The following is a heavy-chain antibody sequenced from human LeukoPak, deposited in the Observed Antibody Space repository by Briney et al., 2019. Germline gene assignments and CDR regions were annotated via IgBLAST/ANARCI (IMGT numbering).Heavy chain of an antibody. Sequence: SETLSLTCSVSGGSVSRYYWSWIRQSPGKGLKWIAYIYYTGSVNYNPSLKSRVTMSIDTSKNQFSLKLSSVTAADSAVYFCARRNSGWNDSKGWFDPWGQGTLVTVSS. CDR1: GGSVSRYY. CDR3: ARRNSGWNDSKGWFDP. CDR2: IYYTGSV. V-gene: IGHV4-59*08. J-gene: IGHJ5*02. D-gene: IGHD1-1*01.